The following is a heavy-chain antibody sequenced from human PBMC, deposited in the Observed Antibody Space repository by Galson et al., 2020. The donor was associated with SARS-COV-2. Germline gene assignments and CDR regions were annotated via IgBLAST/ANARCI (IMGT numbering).Heavy chain of an antibody. CDR3: AGHLPDSTYASGWYHYYYYMDV. V-gene: IGHV4-59*08. J-gene: IGHJ6*03. Sequence: SETLSLTCTVSGGSISSYYWSWIRQPPGKGLEWIGYIYYSGSTNYNPSLKSRVTISVDTSKNQFSLKLSAVTAADTAVYYCAGHLPDSTYASGWYHYYYYMDVWGKGTTATVTS. D-gene: IGHD6-19*01. CDR1: GGSISSYY. CDR2: IYYSGST.